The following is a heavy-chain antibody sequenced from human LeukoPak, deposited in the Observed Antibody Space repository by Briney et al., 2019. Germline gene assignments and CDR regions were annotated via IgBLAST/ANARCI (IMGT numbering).Heavy chain of an antibody. CDR2: IYTSGST. D-gene: IGHD6-19*01. CDR1: GGSISSYY. CDR3: ASSSSGWFWNY. J-gene: IGHJ4*02. V-gene: IGHV4-4*07. Sequence: PSETLSLTCTVSGGSISSYYWSWIRQPAGKGLEWIGRIYTSGSTCSNPSLKSRVTMSVDTSKNQFSLKLSSVTAADTAVYYCASSSSGWFWNYWGQGTLVTVSS.